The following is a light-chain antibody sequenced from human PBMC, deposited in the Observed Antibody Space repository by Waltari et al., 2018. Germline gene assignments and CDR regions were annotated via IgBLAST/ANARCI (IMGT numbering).Light chain of an antibody. CDR2: KAS. J-gene: IGKJ3*01. CDR1: QSIGSW. V-gene: IGKV1-5*03. Sequence: DIQMNQSPSTLSASVGDGVTITCRASQSIGSWLAWYQQKPGKAPKLLIYKASSLEGGVPSRFSVRGSVTDFTFTISSLQPDDFAVYFCQQYTTFPTFGPGTKVDI. CDR3: QQYTTFPT.